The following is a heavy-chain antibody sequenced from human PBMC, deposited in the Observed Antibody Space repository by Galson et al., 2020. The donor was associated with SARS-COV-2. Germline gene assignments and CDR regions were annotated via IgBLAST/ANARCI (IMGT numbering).Heavy chain of an antibody. J-gene: IGHJ3*02. D-gene: IGHD6-13*01. CDR3: ARSSGLNSNSWFPDAFDI. CDR2: IYYSGST. Sequence: SETLSLTCTVSGGSISSSSYYWGWIRQPPGKGLEWIGSIYYSGSTYYNPSLKSRVTISVDTSKNQFSLKLSSVTAADTAVYYCARSSGLNSNSWFPDAFDIWGQGTMVTVSS. V-gene: IGHV4-39*01. CDR1: GGSISSSSYY.